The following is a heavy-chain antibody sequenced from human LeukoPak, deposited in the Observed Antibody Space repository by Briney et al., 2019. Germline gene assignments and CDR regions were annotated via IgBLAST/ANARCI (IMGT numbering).Heavy chain of an antibody. CDR3: ARGGYYYMDV. CDR2: INHSGST. V-gene: IGHV4-34*01. CDR1: GFTFSSYW. J-gene: IGHJ6*03. Sequence: GSLRLSCAASGFTFSSYWMSWVRQAPGKGLEWIGEINHSGSTNYNPSLKSRVTISVDTSKNQFSLKLSSVTAADTAVYYCARGGYYYMDVWGKGTTVTISS.